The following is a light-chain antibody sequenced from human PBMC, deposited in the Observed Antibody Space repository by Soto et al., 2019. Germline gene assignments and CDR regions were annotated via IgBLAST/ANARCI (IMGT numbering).Light chain of an antibody. CDR2: EDN. V-gene: IGLV6-57*02. J-gene: IGLJ2*01. CDR3: QSYDSSTVF. CDR1: SGSIASNY. Sequence: NFMLTQPHSVSESPGKTVTISCTGSSGSIASNYVQWYQQRPGSAPTTVIYEDNQRPSGVPDRFSGSIDSSSNSASLTISGLKTEDEADYYCQSYDSSTVFFGGGTKVTVL.